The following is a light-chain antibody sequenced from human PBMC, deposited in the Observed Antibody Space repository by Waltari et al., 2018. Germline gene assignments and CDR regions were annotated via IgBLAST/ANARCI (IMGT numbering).Light chain of an antibody. CDR1: TGAVTSGFY. J-gene: IGLJ3*02. Sequence: QPVVTQEPSLTVSPGGTVTLPCASSTGAVTSGFYPSWFQQKPGQPPRALIYSTNNKHSWTPARFSGSLLGGKAALTLSGVQVEDEAEYYCLLYYGGAQVFGGGTKLTVL. CDR3: LLYYGGAQV. V-gene: IGLV7-43*01. CDR2: STN.